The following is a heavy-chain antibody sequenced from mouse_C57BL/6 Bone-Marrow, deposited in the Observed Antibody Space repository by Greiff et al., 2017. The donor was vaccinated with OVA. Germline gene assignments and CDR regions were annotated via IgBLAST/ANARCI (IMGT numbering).Heavy chain of an antibody. D-gene: IGHD1-1*01. CDR2: IWSGGST. Sequence: VQLQQSGPGLVQPSQSLSITCTVSGFSLTSYGVHWVRQSPGKGLEWLGVIWSGGSTDYTAAFISRLSISKDNSKSQVFFKMNSLQADDTAIYYCARRRRDSSYDWYFDVWGTGTTVTVSS. J-gene: IGHJ1*03. CDR1: GFSLTSYG. CDR3: ARRRRDSSYDWYFDV. V-gene: IGHV2-2*01.